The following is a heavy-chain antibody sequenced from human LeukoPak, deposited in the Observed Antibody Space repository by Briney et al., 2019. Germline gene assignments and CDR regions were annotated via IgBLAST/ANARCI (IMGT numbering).Heavy chain of an antibody. J-gene: IGHJ4*02. Sequence: PGGSLRLSCAASGFTFSNYAMYWVRQTPGKGLQWVALISYDGSNKYSADSVKGRFTISRDNSRKTLYLQMNSLRAEDTAVYYCARDRGWSQTYGSGTYGLDYWGQGTLVTASS. D-gene: IGHD3-10*01. CDR1: GFTFSNYA. CDR3: ARDRGWSQTYGSGTYGLDY. V-gene: IGHV3-30*04. CDR2: ISYDGSNK.